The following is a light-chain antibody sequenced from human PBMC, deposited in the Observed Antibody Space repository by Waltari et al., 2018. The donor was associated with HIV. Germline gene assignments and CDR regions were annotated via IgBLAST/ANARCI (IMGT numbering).Light chain of an antibody. V-gene: IGLV3-19*01. CDR2: GKN. CDR3: NSRDSSDNRHNYV. CDR1: SLRSYY. Sequence: SSELTQDPAVSVALGQTVRITCQGESLRSYYASWYQQKPGQAPVLVIYGKNNRPSGIPDRFSGSSSGNTASLTITGAQAEDEADYYCNSRDSSDNRHNYVFGTGTKVTVL. J-gene: IGLJ1*01.